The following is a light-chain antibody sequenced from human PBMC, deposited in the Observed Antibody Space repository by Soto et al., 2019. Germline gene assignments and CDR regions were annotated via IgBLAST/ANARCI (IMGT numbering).Light chain of an antibody. CDR3: QQYDRASWT. V-gene: IGKV1-5*03. CDR2: RAS. CDR1: QRISSW. J-gene: IGKJ1*01. Sequence: DIQMTQSPSTLSASVGDRVIITCRACQRISSWLAWYQQKPGKAPNLLIYRASTLKSGIPSRFSGSGSGTEFTLTISSLQPDDFATYYCQQYDRASWTFGQGTKVEIK.